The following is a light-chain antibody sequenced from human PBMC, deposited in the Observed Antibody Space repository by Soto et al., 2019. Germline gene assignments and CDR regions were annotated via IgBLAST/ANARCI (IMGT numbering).Light chain of an antibody. V-gene: IGKV4-1*01. CDR2: WAS. Sequence: DIVMTQSPDSLAVSLGERATINCKSSQSVLYSSNNKNYLAWYQQKPGQPPKLIIYWASTRESGVPDRFSGSGSGTDFTLTISSLQAEDVQVYYCQEYYSTPLNLGGGTKVDIK. CDR1: QSVLYSSNNKNY. J-gene: IGKJ4*01. CDR3: QEYYSTPLN.